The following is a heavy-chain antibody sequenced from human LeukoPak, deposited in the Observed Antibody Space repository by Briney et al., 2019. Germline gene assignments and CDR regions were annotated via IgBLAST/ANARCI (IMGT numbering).Heavy chain of an antibody. J-gene: IGHJ4*02. V-gene: IGHV3-48*01. CDR2: ISSSSSTI. CDR1: GFTFSSYS. CDR3: ARGYCSGGSCNFDY. Sequence: AGESLRLSCAASGFTFSSYSMNWVRQAPGKGLEWVSYISSSSSTIYYADSVKGRFTISRDNAKNSLYLQMNSLRAEDTAVYYCARGYCSGGSCNFDYWGQGTPVTVSS. D-gene: IGHD2-15*01.